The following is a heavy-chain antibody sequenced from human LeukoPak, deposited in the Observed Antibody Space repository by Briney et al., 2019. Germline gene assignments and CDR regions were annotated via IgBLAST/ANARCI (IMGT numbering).Heavy chain of an antibody. Sequence: ASVKVSCKASGYTFTGYYMHWVRQAPGQGLEWMGGIIPIFGTANYAQKFQGRVTITADKSTSTAYMELSSLRSEDTAVYYCASTYQGDFWSGYRYFDYWGQGTLVTVSS. CDR2: IIPIFGTA. V-gene: IGHV1-69*06. CDR3: ASTYQGDFWSGYRYFDY. J-gene: IGHJ4*02. CDR1: GYTFTGYY. D-gene: IGHD3-3*01.